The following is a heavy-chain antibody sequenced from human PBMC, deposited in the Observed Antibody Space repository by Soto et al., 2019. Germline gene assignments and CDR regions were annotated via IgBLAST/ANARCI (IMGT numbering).Heavy chain of an antibody. CDR2: IYHSGST. V-gene: IGHV4-30-2*01. CDR3: ARGTSSYDILTGAPAVIDY. Sequence: SETLSLTCAVSGGSISSGGYSWSWIRQPPGKGLEWIGYIYHSGSTYYNPSLKSRVTISVDRSKNQFSLKLSSVTAADTAVYYCARGTSSYDILTGAPAVIDYWGQGTLVTVSS. J-gene: IGHJ4*02. D-gene: IGHD3-9*01. CDR1: GGSISSGGYS.